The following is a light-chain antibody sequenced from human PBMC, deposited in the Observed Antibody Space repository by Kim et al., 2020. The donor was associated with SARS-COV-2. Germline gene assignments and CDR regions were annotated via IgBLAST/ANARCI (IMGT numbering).Light chain of an antibody. Sequence: GQRVTISCSRSSSNIGSNTVNWYQQRPGTAPKLLIYSNNQRPSGVPDRFSGSKSGTSASLAISGLQSEDEADYYCAAWDDSLNGVVFGGGTQLTVL. CDR3: AAWDDSLNGVV. CDR2: SNN. J-gene: IGLJ2*01. V-gene: IGLV1-44*01. CDR1: SSNIGSNT.